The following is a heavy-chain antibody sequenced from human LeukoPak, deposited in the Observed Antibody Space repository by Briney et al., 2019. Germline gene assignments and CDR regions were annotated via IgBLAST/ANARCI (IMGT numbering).Heavy chain of an antibody. CDR3: ARAKGGTDYDFWSGLDF. J-gene: IGHJ4*02. D-gene: IGHD3-3*01. Sequence: ASVKVSCKASGYTFTSYAMNWVRQAPGQGLEWMGWISAYNGNTNYAQRFQGRVTMTTDTSTTTAYMELRSLRFDDTAVYYCARAKGGTDYDFWSGLDFWGQGTQVTVSS. CDR2: ISAYNGNT. CDR1: GYTFTSYA. V-gene: IGHV1-18*01.